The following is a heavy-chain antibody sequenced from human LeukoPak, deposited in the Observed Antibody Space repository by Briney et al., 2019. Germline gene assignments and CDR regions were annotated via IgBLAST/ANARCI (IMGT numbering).Heavy chain of an antibody. CDR1: GGSISSSSYY. Sequence: SETLSLTCTVSGGSISSSSYYWGWIRQPPGKGLEWIGSIYYSGSTYYNPSLKSRVTISVDTSKNQFSLKLSSVTAADTAVYYCARERGCSGGSCYAMDYYYMDVWGKGTTVTVSS. J-gene: IGHJ6*03. V-gene: IGHV4-39*07. CDR2: IYYSGST. CDR3: ARERGCSGGSCYAMDYYYMDV. D-gene: IGHD2-15*01.